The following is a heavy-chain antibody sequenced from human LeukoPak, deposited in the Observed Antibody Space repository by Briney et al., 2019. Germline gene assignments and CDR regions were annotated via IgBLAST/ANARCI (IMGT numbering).Heavy chain of an antibody. CDR3: ARQGWAPTLHYGEFDY. CDR1: GYSFTSYW. CDR2: IYPGDSDT. J-gene: IGHJ4*02. D-gene: IGHD4-17*01. V-gene: IGHV5-51*01. Sequence: GESLKISCKGSGYSFTSYWIGWVRQMPGKGLEWMGIIYPGDSDTRYSPSFQGQVTISADKSISTAYLQWSSLKASDTAMYYCARQGWAPTLHYGEFDYWGQGTLVTVSS.